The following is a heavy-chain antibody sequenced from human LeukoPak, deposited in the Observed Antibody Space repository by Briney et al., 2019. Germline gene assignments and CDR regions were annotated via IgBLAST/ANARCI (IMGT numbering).Heavy chain of an antibody. J-gene: IGHJ4*02. V-gene: IGHV1-18*01. D-gene: IGHD6-13*01. CDR1: GYTFTSYG. CDR2: ISAYNGNT. Sequence: GASVKVSCKASGYTFTSYGISWVRQAPGQGLEWMGWISAYNGNTNYAQKLQGRVTMTTDTSTSTAYMELRGLRSDDTAVYYCARVGSSSWYPLPFDYWGQGTLVTVSS. CDR3: ARVGSSSWYPLPFDY.